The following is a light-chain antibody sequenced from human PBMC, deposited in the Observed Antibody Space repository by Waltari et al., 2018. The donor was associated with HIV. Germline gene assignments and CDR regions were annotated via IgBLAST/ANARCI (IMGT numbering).Light chain of an antibody. CDR2: GAS. V-gene: IGKV3-20*01. CDR1: QSVSSSY. J-gene: IGKJ1*01. Sequence: EIVLTQSPGTLSLSPGARATLSCRASQSVSSSYLAWYQQKPGQAPRLLIYGASSRATGIPDRFSGSGSGTDFTLTISRLEPEDFAVYYCQQYGSSRPWTFGQGTKVEIK. CDR3: QQYGSSRPWT.